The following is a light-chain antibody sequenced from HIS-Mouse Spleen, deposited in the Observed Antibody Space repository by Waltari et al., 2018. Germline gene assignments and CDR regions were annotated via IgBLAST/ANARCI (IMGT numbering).Light chain of an antibody. V-gene: IGLV2-14*03. CDR1: SSDVGGSNH. Sequence: QSALTQPASVSGSPGQSITISCTGTSSDVGGSNHFPWYQQHPGKAPKLMIYDVSNRPSGVSNRFSGSKSGNTASLTISGLQAEDEADYYCSSYTSSSTLVFGGGTKLTVL. CDR2: DVS. CDR3: SSYTSSSTLV. J-gene: IGLJ2*01.